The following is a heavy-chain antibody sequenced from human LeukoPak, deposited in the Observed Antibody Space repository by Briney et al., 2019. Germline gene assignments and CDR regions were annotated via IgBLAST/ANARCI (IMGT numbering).Heavy chain of an antibody. CDR3: AREDALERLQ. D-gene: IGHD6-25*01. V-gene: IGHV3-74*01. CDR1: GLTFRGYW. CDR2: ISSGGSTT. Sequence: PGGSLRLSCVVSGLTFRGYWMHWVRQAPGKGLVWLSRISSGGSTTNYADSVKGRFIISRDNAENTLYMEVNNLRAEDTGLYYCAREDALERLQWGQGTLVTVSS. J-gene: IGHJ4*02.